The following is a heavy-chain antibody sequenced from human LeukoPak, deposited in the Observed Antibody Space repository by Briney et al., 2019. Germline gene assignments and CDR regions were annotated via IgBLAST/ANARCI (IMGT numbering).Heavy chain of an antibody. CDR1: GFTVSTNY. D-gene: IGHD1-7*01. CDR2: IYSGGNT. CDR3: ARGGLDLRPGQFDY. V-gene: IGHV3-53*01. J-gene: IGHJ4*02. Sequence: PGGSLRLSCAASGFTVSTNYMTWVRQSPGHGLQWVSIIYSGGNTYYADSVKGRFTISRDNSKNTLDPQMNSLRDEDTAVYYCARGGLDLRPGQFDYWGQGTLVTVSS.